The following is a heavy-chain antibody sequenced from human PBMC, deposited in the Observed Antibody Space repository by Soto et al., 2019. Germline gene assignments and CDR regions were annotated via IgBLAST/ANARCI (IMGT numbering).Heavy chain of an antibody. CDR2: ISAYNGNT. Sequence: GASVNVSCKASGYTFTSYGISWVRQAPGQGLEWMGWISAYNGNTNYAQKLQGRVTMTTDTSTSTAYMELRSLKTDDTAVYYCSRVDPSAKSPDYWGQGTLVTVSS. V-gene: IGHV1-18*01. J-gene: IGHJ4*02. CDR3: SRVDPSAKSPDY. CDR1: GYTFTSYG. D-gene: IGHD2-15*01.